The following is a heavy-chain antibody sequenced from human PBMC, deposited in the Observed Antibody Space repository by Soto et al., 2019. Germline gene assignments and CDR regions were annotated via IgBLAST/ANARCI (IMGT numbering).Heavy chain of an antibody. CDR1: GGTLSSYG. CDR2: ITPILGTA. D-gene: IGHD7-27*01. V-gene: IGHV1-69*05. Sequence: QVQLVQSGAEVKKPGSSVKVSCKASGGTLSSYGINWVRQAPGQGLEWMGGITPILGTASYAQNFQGRVTITSDESTTTGYMELSSLRSDDTAIYYCARGRTVSGVFDYWGQGTLLTVSS. CDR3: ARGRTVSGVFDY. J-gene: IGHJ4*02.